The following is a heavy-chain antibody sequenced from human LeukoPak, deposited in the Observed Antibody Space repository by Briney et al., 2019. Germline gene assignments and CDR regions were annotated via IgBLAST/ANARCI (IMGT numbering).Heavy chain of an antibody. CDR3: ARVFTGGYYFDY. CDR1: GFTFSSYE. Sequence: PGGSLRLSCAASGFTFSSYEMNWVRQAPGKGLEWVSYISSSGSIIYYADSVKGRFTISRDNAKNSLCLQMNSLRAEDTAVYYCARVFTGGYYFDYWGQGTLVTVSS. D-gene: IGHD3-16*01. J-gene: IGHJ4*02. CDR2: ISSSGSII. V-gene: IGHV3-48*03.